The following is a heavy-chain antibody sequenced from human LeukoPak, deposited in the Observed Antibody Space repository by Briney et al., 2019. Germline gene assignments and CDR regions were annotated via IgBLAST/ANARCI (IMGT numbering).Heavy chain of an antibody. D-gene: IGHD1-26*01. CDR2: VNPGGDST. Sequence: ASVKVSCKASGYTFNNYNIHWLRQAPGQGLEWMGIVNPGGDSTNYAQDFQGRLTLTGDTSTSTVYMELSSLRSEDTAVYYCARGGVGATTYVWFDPWGQGTLVTVSS. J-gene: IGHJ5*02. CDR1: GYTFNNYN. V-gene: IGHV1-46*02. CDR3: ARGGVGATTYVWFDP.